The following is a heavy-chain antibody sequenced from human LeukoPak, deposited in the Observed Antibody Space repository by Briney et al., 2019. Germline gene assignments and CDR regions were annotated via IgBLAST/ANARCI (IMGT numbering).Heavy chain of an antibody. V-gene: IGHV3-21*01. Sequence: GGSLRLSCAASGFTFSSYSMNWVRQAPGKGLEWVSSISSSSSYIYYADSVKGRFTISRDNAKNSLYLQMNSLRAEDTAVYYCARAGGEYCDSSGYPVGPYYFDYWGQGTLVTVSS. CDR3: ARAGGEYCDSSGYPVGPYYFDY. J-gene: IGHJ4*02. CDR2: ISSSSSYI. CDR1: GFTFSSYS. D-gene: IGHD3-22*01.